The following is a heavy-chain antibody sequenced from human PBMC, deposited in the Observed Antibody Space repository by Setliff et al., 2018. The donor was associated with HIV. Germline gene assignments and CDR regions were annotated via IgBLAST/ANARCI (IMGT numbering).Heavy chain of an antibody. CDR1: GYSFTNYG. CDR3: AREVAARPYFDF. D-gene: IGHD6-6*01. V-gene: IGHV1-18*01. CDR2: ISPYNGDT. J-gene: IGHJ4*02. Sequence: ASVKVSCKASGYSFTNYGLNWVRQAPGQGLEWMGWISPYNGDTRFAQSLQGRVTMTTDTSSTTAFLELRSLRSDDTAMYYCAREVAARPYFDFWGQGTLVTVSS.